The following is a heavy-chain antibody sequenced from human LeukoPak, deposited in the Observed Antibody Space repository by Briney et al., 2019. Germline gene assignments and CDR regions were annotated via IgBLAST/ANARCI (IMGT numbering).Heavy chain of an antibody. J-gene: IGHJ5*02. D-gene: IGHD2-2*01. CDR2: IWYDGSNK. V-gene: IGHV3-33*01. CDR3: ARVLVPAAIGGAFDP. CDR1: GFTFSSYG. Sequence: GGSLRLSCAASGFTFSSYGMHWVRQAPGKGLEWVAVIWYDGSNKYYADSVKGRFTISRDNSKNTLYLQVNSVRAEDTAVYYCARVLVPAAIGGAFDPWGQGTLVTVSS.